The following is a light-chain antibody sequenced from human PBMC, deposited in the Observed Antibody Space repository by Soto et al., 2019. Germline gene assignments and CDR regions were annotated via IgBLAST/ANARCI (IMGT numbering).Light chain of an antibody. CDR1: QSVSSSY. CDR2: GAS. J-gene: IGKJ1*01. V-gene: IGKV3-20*01. CDR3: QQYYSTLWT. Sequence: IVVTQSPGTLSSSPGERATLSCRASQSVSSSYLAWYQQKPGQAPRLLIYGASSRATGIPDRFSGSGSGTDFTLTISSLQAEDVAVYYCQQYYSTLWTFGQGTKVDIK.